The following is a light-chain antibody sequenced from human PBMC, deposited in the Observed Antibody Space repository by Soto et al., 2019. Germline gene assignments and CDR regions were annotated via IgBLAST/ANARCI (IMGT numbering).Light chain of an antibody. J-gene: IGKJ1*01. CDR2: TAS. Sequence: DIQMTQSPSSLSASVGDRVTITCRASQSIRNYLNWYQQKPGKAPKVLIYTASSLQSGAPSRFSGGGFGTDFTLSIGSLQPEDFENYSCQQTYSTPPGAFGQGTKVDIK. V-gene: IGKV1-39*01. CDR1: QSIRNY. CDR3: QQTYSTPPGA.